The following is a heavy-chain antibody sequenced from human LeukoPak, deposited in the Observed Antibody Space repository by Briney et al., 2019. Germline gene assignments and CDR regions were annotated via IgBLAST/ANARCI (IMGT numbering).Heavy chain of an antibody. J-gene: IGHJ5*02. CDR2: IYHSGSI. CDR3: ARLIAVAGTGDYFNWFDP. Sequence: PSETLSLTCAVSGYSISSGYYWGWIRQPPGKGLEWIGSIYHSGSIYYNPSLKSRVTISVDTSKNQFSLKLSSVTAADTAVYYCARLIAVAGTGDYFNWFDPWGQGTLVTVSS. V-gene: IGHV4-38-2*01. D-gene: IGHD6-19*01. CDR1: GYSISSGYY.